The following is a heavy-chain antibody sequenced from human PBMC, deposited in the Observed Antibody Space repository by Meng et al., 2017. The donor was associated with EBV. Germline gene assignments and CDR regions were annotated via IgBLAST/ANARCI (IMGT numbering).Heavy chain of an antibody. V-gene: IGHV1-2*06. Sequence: QVQLVQSGAEVKNPGASVKVSCKASGYTFTGYYIHWVRQAPGQGLEWMGRINPNSGDTNYAQKFQGRVTMTRDTSISTAYMDLSSLTSDDTAVYYCASRGDAGFDFWGQGTLVTVGS. CDR1: GYTFTGYY. CDR2: INPNSGDT. D-gene: IGHD5-12*01. CDR3: ASRGDAGFDF. J-gene: IGHJ4*02.